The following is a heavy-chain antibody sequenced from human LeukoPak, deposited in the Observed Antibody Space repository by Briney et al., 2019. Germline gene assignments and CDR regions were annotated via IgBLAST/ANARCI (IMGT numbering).Heavy chain of an antibody. V-gene: IGHV4-59*01. J-gene: IGHJ4*02. CDR3: ARVHRRPYYFDY. CDR1: GGSISSYY. CDR2: IYYSGST. Sequence: PSETLSLTCTVSGGSISSYYWSWIRQPPGKGLEWIGYIYYSGSTNYNPSLKSRVTISVDTSKNQFSLKLSSVTAADTAVYYCARVHRRPYYFDYWGQGTLVTVSS.